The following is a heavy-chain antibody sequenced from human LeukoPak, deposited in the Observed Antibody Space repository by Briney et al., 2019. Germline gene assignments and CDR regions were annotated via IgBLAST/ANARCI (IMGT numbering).Heavy chain of an antibody. D-gene: IGHD4-23*01. V-gene: IGHV3-74*01. Sequence: GGSLILSCAASGYSFSNYWMHWVRQAPGKGLVWVSHINNDGSSTNYADSVKGRFTVSRDNAKNTLYLLMNSLRAEDTAMYYCARDNGGIDYWGQGALVTVSS. CDR2: INNDGSST. CDR1: GYSFSNYW. CDR3: ARDNGGIDY. J-gene: IGHJ4*02.